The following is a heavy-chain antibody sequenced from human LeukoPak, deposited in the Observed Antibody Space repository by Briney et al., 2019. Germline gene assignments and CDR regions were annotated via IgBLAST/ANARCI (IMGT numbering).Heavy chain of an antibody. D-gene: IGHD2-2*01. CDR2: MNPNSGNT. CDR1: GYTFTSYD. Sequence: AASVKVSCKASGYTFTSYDINWVRQATGQGLEWMGWMNPNSGNTGYAQKLQGRVTMTTDTSTSTAYMELRSLRTDDTAVYYCARDAGMTLNWFDPWGQGTLVTVSS. J-gene: IGHJ5*02. CDR3: ARDAGMTLNWFDP. V-gene: IGHV1-8*02.